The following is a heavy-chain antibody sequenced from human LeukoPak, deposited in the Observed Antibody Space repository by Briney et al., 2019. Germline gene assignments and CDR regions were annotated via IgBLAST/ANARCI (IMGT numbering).Heavy chain of an antibody. J-gene: IGHJ5*02. V-gene: IGHV4-61*02. D-gene: IGHD3-9*01. Sequence: SETLSLTCTVSGGSISSGSYYWGWLRQPAGKGLEWIGRIYTSGSTNYNPSLKSRVTISVDTSKTQFSLKLSSVTAADTAVYYCAREDYDILTGYPRFDPWGQGTLVTVSS. CDR2: IYTSGST. CDR3: AREDYDILTGYPRFDP. CDR1: GGSISSGSYY.